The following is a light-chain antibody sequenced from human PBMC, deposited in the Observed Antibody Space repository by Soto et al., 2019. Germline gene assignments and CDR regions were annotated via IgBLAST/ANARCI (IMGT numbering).Light chain of an antibody. J-gene: IGKJ4*01. CDR3: QQYVSSPFT. CDR1: QSVSSSY. CDR2: GAS. V-gene: IGKV3-20*01. Sequence: VLTQSPGTLSLSPGERATLSCRASQSVSSSYLAWYQQKPGQAPRLLIYGASSRATGIPDRFSGSGSGTDFTLTISRLEPEDCAVYYCQQYVSSPFTFGRGTKVDIK.